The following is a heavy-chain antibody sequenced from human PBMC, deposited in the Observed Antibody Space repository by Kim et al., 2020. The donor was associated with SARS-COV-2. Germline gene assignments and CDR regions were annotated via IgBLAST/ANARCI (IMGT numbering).Heavy chain of an antibody. CDR3: AKVPGKYGGTYYFDY. CDR2: VSSTGGTI. D-gene: IGHD1-26*01. CDR1: GFTFGTCA. J-gene: IGHJ4*02. Sequence: GGSLRLSCAASGFTFGTCAMNWVRQAPGKGLEWVSVVSSTGGTIYYVDSVKGRFTISRDNSKNMVYLQMHSLRAEDTAVYYCAKVPGKYGGTYYFDYWGQGALVTVSS. V-gene: IGHV3-23*01.